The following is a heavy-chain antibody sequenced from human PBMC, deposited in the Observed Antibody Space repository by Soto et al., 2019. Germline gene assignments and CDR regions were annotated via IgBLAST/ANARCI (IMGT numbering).Heavy chain of an antibody. J-gene: IGHJ6*02. CDR1: GFTFSSYG. CDR2: ISYDGSNK. D-gene: IGHD4-4*01. CDR3: AKDFFPSNYLYYYYGMDV. V-gene: IGHV3-30*18. Sequence: GGSLRLSCAASGFTFSSYGMHWVRQAPGKGLEWVAVISYDGSNKYYADSVKGRFTISRDNSKNTLYLQMNSLRAEDTAVYYCAKDFFPSNYLYYYYGMDVWGQGTTVTVSS.